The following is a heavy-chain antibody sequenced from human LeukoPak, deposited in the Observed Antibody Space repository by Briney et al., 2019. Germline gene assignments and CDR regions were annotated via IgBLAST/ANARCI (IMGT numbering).Heavy chain of an antibody. J-gene: IGHJ6*03. CDR3: ARDRPYYDFWSGYYTDYYYYMDV. D-gene: IGHD3-3*01. CDR1: GGSISSSGYY. Sequence: PSETLSLTCTVSGGSISSSGYYWGWLRQPPGKGLEWIGRIYTSGSTNYNPSLKSRVTISVDTSKNQFSLKLSSVTAADTAVYYCARDRPYYDFWSGYYTDYYYYMDVWGKGTTVTVSS. CDR2: IYTSGST. V-gene: IGHV4-61*02.